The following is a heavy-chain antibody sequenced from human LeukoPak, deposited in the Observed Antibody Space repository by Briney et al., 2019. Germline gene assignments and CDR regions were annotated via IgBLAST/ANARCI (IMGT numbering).Heavy chain of an antibody. Sequence: TLSLTCTVSGGSISSYYWSWIRQPPGKALEWLALIYWDDDKRYSPSLKSRLTITKDTSKNQVVLTMTNMDPVDTATYYCAHLLGATGWDFDYWGQGTLVAVSS. V-gene: IGHV2-5*08. D-gene: IGHD1-26*01. J-gene: IGHJ4*02. CDR2: IYWDDDK. CDR3: AHLLGATGWDFDY. CDR1: GGSISSYYW.